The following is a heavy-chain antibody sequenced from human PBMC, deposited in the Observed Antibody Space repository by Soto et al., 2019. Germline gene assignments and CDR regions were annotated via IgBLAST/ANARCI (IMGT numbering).Heavy chain of an antibody. Sequence: LSLNSSASAFSVSKLWISWVRQAKWNGLESVCRIKSKTDGVTTDYATPVKGRFTISRDDSKNTLYQQMKSLKTEDTALYYCTTAEKYDFWSGYYRFMEVWGQGTTLTV. J-gene: IGHJ6*02. CDR1: AFSVSKLW. CDR3: TTAEKYDFWSGYYRFMEV. CDR2: IKSKTDGVTT. V-gene: IGHV3-15*01. D-gene: IGHD3-3*01.